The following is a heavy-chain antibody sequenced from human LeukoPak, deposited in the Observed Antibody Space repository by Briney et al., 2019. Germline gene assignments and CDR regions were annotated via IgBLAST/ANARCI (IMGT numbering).Heavy chain of an antibody. CDR3: ARDKVGATDY. J-gene: IGHJ4*02. D-gene: IGHD1-26*01. CDR1: GFTFSSYS. Sequence: SGGSLRLSCAASGFTFSSYSMNWVRQAPGKGLEWVSSISSSSYIYYADSVKGRFTISRDNAKNSLYLQMNSPRAEDTAVYYCARDKVGATDYWGQGTLVTVSS. V-gene: IGHV3-21*01. CDR2: ISSSSYI.